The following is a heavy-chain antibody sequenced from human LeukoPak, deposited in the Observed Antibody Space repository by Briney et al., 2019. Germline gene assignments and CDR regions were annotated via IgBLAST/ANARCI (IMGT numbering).Heavy chain of an antibody. D-gene: IGHD3-22*01. CDR1: GYTFTSYA. CDR2: INTNTGNP. CDR3: ARDVPESDYYDSSGYRQDYYYYYYMDV. V-gene: IGHV7-4-1*02. J-gene: IGHJ6*03. Sequence: ASVKVSCKASGYTFTSYAMNWVRQAPGQGLEWMGWINTNTGNPTYAQGFTGRFVFSLDTSVSTAYLQISSLKAEDTAVYYCARDVPESDYYDSSGYRQDYYYYYYMDVRGKGTTVTVSS.